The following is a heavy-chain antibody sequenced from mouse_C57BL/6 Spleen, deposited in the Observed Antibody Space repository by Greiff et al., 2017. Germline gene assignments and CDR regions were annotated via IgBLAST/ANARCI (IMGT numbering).Heavy chain of an antibody. CDR1: GYTFTDYY. J-gene: IGHJ4*01. V-gene: IGHV1-26*01. Sequence: VQLKQSGPELVKPGASVKISCKASGYTFTDYYMNWVKQSHGQSLEWIGDINPNNGGTSYNQKFKGKATVTVDKSSSTAYMELRSLTSEDSAVYYCAREIATVVAHYCAMDYWGQGTSVTVSS. CDR2: INPNNGGT. CDR3: AREIATVVAHYCAMDY. D-gene: IGHD1-1*01.